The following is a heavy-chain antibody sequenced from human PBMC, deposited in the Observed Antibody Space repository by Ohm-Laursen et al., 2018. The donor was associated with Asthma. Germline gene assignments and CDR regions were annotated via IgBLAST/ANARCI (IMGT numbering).Heavy chain of an antibody. D-gene: IGHD6-6*01. CDR1: GASFSTYY. V-gene: IGHV4-59*01. CDR3: ARDRVAARSSPRVLVDY. Sequence: SDTLSLTCTLSGASFSTYYWGWIRQPPGKGLEWIGYIYSTGSTSYNPSLESRVTISIDTSTNQFSLKLSSVTAADTAVYYCARDRVAARSSPRVLVDYWGQGTLVTVSS. J-gene: IGHJ4*02. CDR2: IYSTGST.